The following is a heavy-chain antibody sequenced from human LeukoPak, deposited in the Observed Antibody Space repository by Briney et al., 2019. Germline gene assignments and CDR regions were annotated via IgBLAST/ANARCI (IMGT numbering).Heavy chain of an antibody. J-gene: IGHJ4*02. V-gene: IGHV1-46*01. Sequence: ASVKVSCKASGYTFTSYAMHWVRQAPGQGLEWMGIINPSGGSTSYAQKFQGRVTMTRDMSTSTVYMELSSLRSEDTAVYYCAREGGSIAARFDYWGQGTLVTVSS. CDR2: INPSGGST. CDR1: GYTFTSYA. CDR3: AREGGSIAARFDY. D-gene: IGHD6-6*01.